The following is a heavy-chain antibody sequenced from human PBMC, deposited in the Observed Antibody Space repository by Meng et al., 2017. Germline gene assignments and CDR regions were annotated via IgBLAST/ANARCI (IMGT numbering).Heavy chain of an antibody. CDR2: MKSNVDGGTV. V-gene: IGHV3-15*01. CDR3: SGHVDY. CDR1: GFTFSNAW. J-gene: IGHJ4*01. Sequence: VQLLESGGGFVKPGGSLRLSCAASGFTFSNAWMTWVRQAPGKGLGWIGRMKSNVDGGTVDYAAAVKGRFFISRDDSENTFYLQMNSLKTEDTAVYYCSGHVDYWGHGTLVTVSS.